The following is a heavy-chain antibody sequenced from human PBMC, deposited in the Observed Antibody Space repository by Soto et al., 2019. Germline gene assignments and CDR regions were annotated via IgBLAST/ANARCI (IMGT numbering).Heavy chain of an antibody. CDR3: AREELSIVMVIAPDAFDI. CDR1: GFTFSSYA. J-gene: IGHJ3*02. V-gene: IGHV3-30-3*01. Sequence: QVQLVESGGGVVQPGRSLRLSCAASGFTFSSYAMHWVRQAPGKGLEWVAVISYDGSNKYYADSVKGRFTISRDNSKNTLYLQMNSLRAEDTAVYYCAREELSIVMVIAPDAFDIWGQGTMVTVSS. D-gene: IGHD3-22*01. CDR2: ISYDGSNK.